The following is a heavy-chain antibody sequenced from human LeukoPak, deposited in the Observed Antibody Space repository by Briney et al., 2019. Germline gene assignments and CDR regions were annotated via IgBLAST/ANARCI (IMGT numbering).Heavy chain of an antibody. CDR2: ISYDGSNK. CDR1: GFTFSSYA. D-gene: IGHD1-1*01. CDR3: ARAPAYRSSYYLDY. V-gene: IGHV3-30-3*01. J-gene: IGHJ4*02. Sequence: GGSLRLSCAASGFTFSSYAMHWVRQAPGKGLEWVAVISYDGSNKYYADSVKGRFTISRDNSKNTLYLQMNSLRAEDTAVYYCARAPAYRSSYYLDYWGQGTLITVSS.